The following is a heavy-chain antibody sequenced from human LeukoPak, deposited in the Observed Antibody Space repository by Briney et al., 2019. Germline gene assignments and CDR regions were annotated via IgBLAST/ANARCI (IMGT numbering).Heavy chain of an antibody. Sequence: GGSLRLSCAASGFTFSSYAMHWVRQAPGKGLEWVAVISYDGSNKYYADSVKGRFTISRDNSKNTLYLQMNSLRAEDTAVYYCAREGQAYDSSGYYYPLDYWGQGTLVTVSS. CDR2: ISYDGSNK. D-gene: IGHD3-22*01. CDR3: AREGQAYDSSGYYYPLDY. J-gene: IGHJ4*02. V-gene: IGHV3-30-3*01. CDR1: GFTFSSYA.